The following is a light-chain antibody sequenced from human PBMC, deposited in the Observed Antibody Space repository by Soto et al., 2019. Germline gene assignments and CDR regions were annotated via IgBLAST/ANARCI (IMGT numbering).Light chain of an antibody. CDR3: GTWDSGLSAWV. CDR2: ENS. V-gene: IGLV1-51*02. CDR1: SSNIGNNY. J-gene: IGLJ3*02. Sequence: QSALPQPPSVSAAPGQKVTISCSGTSSNIGNNYVSWYQLLPGAAPKVLVYENSKRPSGIPDRFSGSKSGTSATLGITGLQTGDEADYYCGTWDSGLSAWVFGGGTKLTVL.